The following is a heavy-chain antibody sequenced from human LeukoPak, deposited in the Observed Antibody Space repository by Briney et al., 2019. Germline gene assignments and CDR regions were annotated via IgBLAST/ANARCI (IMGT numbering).Heavy chain of an antibody. V-gene: IGHV3-74*01. CDR1: GFTFSNYW. J-gene: IGHJ4*02. CDR2: INERATII. D-gene: IGHD3-16*01. Sequence: GGSLRLSCAASGFTFSNYWMHWVRQAPGKGLEWVSRINERATIISYADSVKGRFTISRENARNTLYLQMNSLTAEDTAVYYCVRDLILVWTPGDDFDHWGQGTLVTVPS. CDR3: VRDLILVWTPGDDFDH.